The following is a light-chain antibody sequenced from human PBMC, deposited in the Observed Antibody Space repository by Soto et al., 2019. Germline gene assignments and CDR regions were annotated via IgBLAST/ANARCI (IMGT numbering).Light chain of an antibody. Sequence: EIVLTQSPGTLSLSPGESATLSCKASGSIYTNSLARYYQKPGQPPRLLIYVASTRATGIPARFSGSGSGTDFVLSIDRLEVEDSGIYYCQQYGASPFTFGPGTRVDIK. J-gene: IGKJ3*01. CDR1: GSIYTNS. CDR3: QQYGASPFT. V-gene: IGKV3-20*01. CDR2: VAS.